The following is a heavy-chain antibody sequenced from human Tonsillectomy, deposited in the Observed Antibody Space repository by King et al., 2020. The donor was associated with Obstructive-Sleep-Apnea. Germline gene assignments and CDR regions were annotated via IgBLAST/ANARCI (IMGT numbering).Heavy chain of an antibody. CDR3: AKDLLVAAFHGYDGMDV. CDR2: ISYDGSNK. CDR1: GFTFSSYG. V-gene: IGHV3-30*18. J-gene: IGHJ6*02. Sequence: VQLVESGGGVVQPGRSLRLSCAASGFTFSSYGMHWVRQAPGKGLEWVAVISYDGSNKYYADSVKGRFTISRDNSKNTLYLQMNSLRAEDTAVYYCAKDLLVAAFHGYDGMDVWGQGTTVTVSS. D-gene: IGHD2-15*01.